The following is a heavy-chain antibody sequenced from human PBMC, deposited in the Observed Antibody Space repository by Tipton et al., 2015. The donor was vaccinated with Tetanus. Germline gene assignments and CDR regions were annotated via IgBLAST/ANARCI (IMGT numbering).Heavy chain of an antibody. V-gene: IGHV5-51*01. J-gene: IGHJ4*02. Sequence: QLVQSGGEVKKPGESLKISCKGSGYIFTNYWIGWVRQKPGKGLEWMGIIYPGDSDTRYSPSFQGQVTISVDKSINTAYLQWNSLKASDTSVFYCARAHCTDGVCNFDFWGQGALVTVAS. CDR1: GYIFTNYW. CDR2: IYPGDSDT. D-gene: IGHD2-8*01. CDR3: ARAHCTDGVCNFDF.